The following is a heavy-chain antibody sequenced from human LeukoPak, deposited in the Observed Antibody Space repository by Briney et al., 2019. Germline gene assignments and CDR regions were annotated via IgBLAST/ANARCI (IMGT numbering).Heavy chain of an antibody. D-gene: IGHD3-10*01. CDR1: GYTFTSYG. Sequence: GASVKVSCKASGYTFTSYGISWVRQAPGQGLEWMGWISAYNGNTNYAQKLQGRVTMTTDTSTSTAYMELRSLRSDDTAVYYCARKNVLLWFGESLYYTDVWGKGTTVTVSS. V-gene: IGHV1-18*01. CDR2: ISAYNGNT. CDR3: ARKNVLLWFGESLYYTDV. J-gene: IGHJ6*03.